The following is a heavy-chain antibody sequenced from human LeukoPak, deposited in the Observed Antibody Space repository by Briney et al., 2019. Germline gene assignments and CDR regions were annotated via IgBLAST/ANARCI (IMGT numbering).Heavy chain of an antibody. Sequence: PSQTLSLTCTVSGGSISSGSYYWSWIRQPAGKGLEWIGRIYTCGSTNYNPSLKSRVTISVDTSKNQFSLKLSSVTAADTAVYYCARDAVAGPYYYYGMDVWGQGTTVTVSS. CDR3: ARDAVAGPYYYYGMDV. CDR2: IYTCGST. V-gene: IGHV4-61*02. J-gene: IGHJ6*02. CDR1: GGSISSGSYY. D-gene: IGHD6-19*01.